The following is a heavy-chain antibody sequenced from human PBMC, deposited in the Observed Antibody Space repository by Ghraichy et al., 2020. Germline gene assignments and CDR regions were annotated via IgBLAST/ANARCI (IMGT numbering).Heavy chain of an antibody. CDR1: GFTFSHFN. D-gene: IGHD4-17*01. CDR3: ARVNGDYAHGMDV. CDR2: ISSDSSIR. Sequence: GESLNISCAASGFTFSHFNMNWVRQAPGKGLEWVSYISSDSSIRKYADSVKGRFTISRDNAKNSLYLRMNSLGAEDTAVYYFARVNGDYAHGMDVWGQGTTVTVSS. J-gene: IGHJ6*02. V-gene: IGHV3-48*01.